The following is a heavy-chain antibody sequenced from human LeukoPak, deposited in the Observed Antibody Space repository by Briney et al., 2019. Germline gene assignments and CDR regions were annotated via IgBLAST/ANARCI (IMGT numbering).Heavy chain of an antibody. CDR3: ARVGRAGTPDY. Sequence: SQTLSLTFTVSGGSISSGGYYWSWIRQHPGKGLEWIGYIYYSGSTYYNPSLKSRVTISVDTSKNQFSLKLSSVTAADTAVYYCARVGRAGTPDYWGQGTLVTVSS. D-gene: IGHD2-15*01. CDR2: IYYSGST. V-gene: IGHV4-31*03. CDR1: GGSISSGGYY. J-gene: IGHJ4*02.